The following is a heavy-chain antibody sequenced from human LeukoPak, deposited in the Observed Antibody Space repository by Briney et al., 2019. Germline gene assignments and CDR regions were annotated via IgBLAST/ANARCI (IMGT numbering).Heavy chain of an antibody. D-gene: IGHD1-7*01. CDR1: GYTFTGYY. J-gene: IGHJ4*02. CDR2: INPNRGGT. CDR3: ARGRSVTVPETTKLFDQ. V-gene: IGHV1-2*02. Sequence: GASLTVSCKASGYTFTGYYLHWVRQAPGQGLEWMAWINPNRGGTSYAQKFRGRVTMARDTSISTAYMELSRLRADDTAVYYCARGRSVTVPETTKLFDQWGQGTLVSVSS.